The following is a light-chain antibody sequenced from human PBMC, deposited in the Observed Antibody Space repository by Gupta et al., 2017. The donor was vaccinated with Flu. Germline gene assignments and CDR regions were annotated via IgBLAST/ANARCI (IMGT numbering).Light chain of an antibody. V-gene: IGKV1-6*01. J-gene: IGKJ1*01. Sequence: AIESSDSPSSLSASVGDRVTITCRASQGIRNDLGWYQQKPGKAPKLLIHAASRGQSGVPSRFSGSGSGTDFTLTIISRQPEDFAHYYCRQEDTSPRTFGQGTXVEIK. CDR2: AAS. CDR1: QGIRND. CDR3: RQEDTSPRT.